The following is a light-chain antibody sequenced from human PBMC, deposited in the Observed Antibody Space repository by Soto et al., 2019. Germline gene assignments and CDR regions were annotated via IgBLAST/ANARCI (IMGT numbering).Light chain of an antibody. V-gene: IGKV3-11*01. CDR2: EAS. Sequence: EIVLTQSPATLSLSPGERATLSCRASQSVSNYLAWYQQKPGQAPRLLIHEASNRASGIPARFSGSGSGTDFTLTISSLEPEDFAVYYCQQRSYWLSFGGGTKVEIK. J-gene: IGKJ4*01. CDR3: QQRSYWLS. CDR1: QSVSNY.